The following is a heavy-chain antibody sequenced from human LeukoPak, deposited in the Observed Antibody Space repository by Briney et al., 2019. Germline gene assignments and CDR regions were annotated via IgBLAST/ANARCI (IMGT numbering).Heavy chain of an antibody. CDR3: ARLDNWNYPY. CDR2: IKQDGSEK. J-gene: IGHJ4*02. CDR1: GFTFSNFW. Sequence: TGGSLRLSCAASGFTFSNFWMSWVRQAPGKGLEWVANIKQDGSEKYYVDSVKGRFTISRDNAKNSLYLQMNSLRAEDTAVYYCARLDNWNYPYWGQGTQVTVSS. V-gene: IGHV3-7*03. D-gene: IGHD1-7*01.